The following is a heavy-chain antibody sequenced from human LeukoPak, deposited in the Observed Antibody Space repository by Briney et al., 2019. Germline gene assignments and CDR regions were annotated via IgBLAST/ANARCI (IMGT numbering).Heavy chain of an antibody. CDR2: IDPNSGGT. D-gene: IGHD3-22*01. Sequence: GASVKVSCKASGFTFTGYYMHWVRQAPGQGLEWMGWIDPNSGGTNYAQKSQGRVTMTRDTSTSTVYMELSSLRSEDTAVYYCARTYGINYYDSSGYGYWGQGTLVTVSS. CDR1: GFTFTGYY. V-gene: IGHV1-2*02. CDR3: ARTYGINYYDSSGYGY. J-gene: IGHJ4*02.